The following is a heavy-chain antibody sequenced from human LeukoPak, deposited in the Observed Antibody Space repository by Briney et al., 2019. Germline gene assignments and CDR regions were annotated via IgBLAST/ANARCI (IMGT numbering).Heavy chain of an antibody. D-gene: IGHD1-26*01. CDR2: INHSGST. V-gene: IGHV4-34*01. Sequence: SETLSLTCAVYGGSFSGYYWSWIRQPPGKGLEWIGEINHSGSTNYNPSLKSRVTISVDTSKNQFSLKLSSVTAADTAVYYCARALGATFDPFDYWGQGTLVTVSP. J-gene: IGHJ4*02. CDR1: GGSFSGYY. CDR3: ARALGATFDPFDY.